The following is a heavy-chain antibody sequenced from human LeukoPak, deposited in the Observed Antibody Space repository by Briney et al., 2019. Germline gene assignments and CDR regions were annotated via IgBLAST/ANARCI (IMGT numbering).Heavy chain of an antibody. D-gene: IGHD4-17*01. V-gene: IGHV3-30*04. J-gene: IGHJ3*01. Sequence: PGGSLRLSCAASGFTFSSYAMHWVRQAPGKGLEWVAVISYDGSNKYYADSVKGRFTISRDNSKNILYLQMSSLRAEDTAIYYCARDPNGDYIGAFDFWAQGTLVTVSS. CDR3: ARDPNGDYIGAFDF. CDR1: GFTFSSYA. CDR2: ISYDGSNK.